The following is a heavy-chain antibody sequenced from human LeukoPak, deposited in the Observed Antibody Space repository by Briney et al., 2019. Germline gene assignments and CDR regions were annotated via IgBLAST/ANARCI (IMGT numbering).Heavy chain of an antibody. CDR1: GYTFTSYG. CDR3: ARAPTGTMNAFDI. Sequence: SVKVSCKASGYTFTSYGISWVRQAPGQGLEWMGGIIPIFGTANYAQKFQGRVTITADESTSTAYMELSSLRSEDTAVYYCARAPTGTMNAFDIWGQGTMVTVSS. CDR2: IIPIFGTA. J-gene: IGHJ3*02. V-gene: IGHV1-69*13. D-gene: IGHD1-7*01.